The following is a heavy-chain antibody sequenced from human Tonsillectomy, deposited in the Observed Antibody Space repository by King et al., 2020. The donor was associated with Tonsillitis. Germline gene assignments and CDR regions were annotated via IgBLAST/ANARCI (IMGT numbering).Heavy chain of an antibody. CDR2: IYSGGST. CDR3: AREMEGRTSAFDI. J-gene: IGHJ3*02. D-gene: IGHD1-1*01. CDR1: GFTVSSNY. Sequence: VQLVESGGGLIQPGGSLRLSCAASGFTVSSNYMSWVRQAPGKGLEWVSVIYSGGSTYYADSVKGRFTISRDNSKNTLYLQMNSLRAEDTAVYYCAREMEGRTSAFDIWGQGTMVTVSS. V-gene: IGHV3-53*01.